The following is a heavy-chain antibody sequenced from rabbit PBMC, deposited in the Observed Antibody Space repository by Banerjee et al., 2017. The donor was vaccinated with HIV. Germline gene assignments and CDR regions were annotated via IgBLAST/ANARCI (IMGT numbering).Heavy chain of an antibody. CDR1: GFSFSISYY. D-gene: IGHD8-1*01. V-gene: IGHV1S40*01. CDR3: ARDRDTGSVYYFDL. Sequence: LEESGGDLVKPGASLTLTCTASGFSFSISYYMCWVRQAPGKGLEWIACIYTGSGSTYYASWAKGRFTISKTSSTTVTLQMTSLTAADTATYFCARDRDTGSVYYFDLWGPGTLVTVS. CDR2: IYTGSGST. J-gene: IGHJ4*01.